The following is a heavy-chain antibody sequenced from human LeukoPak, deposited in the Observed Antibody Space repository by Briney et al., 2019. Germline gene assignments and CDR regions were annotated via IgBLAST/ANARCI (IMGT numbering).Heavy chain of an antibody. CDR3: AKVSGYCSGGSCFNY. V-gene: IGHV3-23*01. D-gene: IGHD2-15*01. Sequence: GGSLRLSCAASGFTFSSYAMSWVRQAPGRGREWVSAISGSGGSTYYADSVKGRFTISRDNSKNTLYLQMNSLRAEDTAVYYCAKVSGYCSGGSCFNYWGQGTLVTVSS. CDR2: ISGSGGST. J-gene: IGHJ4*02. CDR1: GFTFSSYA.